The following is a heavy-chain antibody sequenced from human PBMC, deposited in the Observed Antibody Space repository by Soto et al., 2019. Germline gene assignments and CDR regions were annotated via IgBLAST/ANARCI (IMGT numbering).Heavy chain of an antibody. CDR1: GFTFSSYW. CDR3: ARGDTSTKYCSSTSCWNYYYYYMDV. V-gene: IGHV3-74*01. J-gene: IGHJ6*03. Sequence: EVQLVESGGGLVQPGGSLRLSCAASGFTFSSYWMHWVRQAPGKGLVWVSRINSDGSSTSYADSVKGRFTISRDNAENTLYLQMNSLRAEDTAVYYCARGDTSTKYCSSTSCWNYYYYYMDVWGKGTTVTVSS. D-gene: IGHD2-2*01. CDR2: INSDGSST.